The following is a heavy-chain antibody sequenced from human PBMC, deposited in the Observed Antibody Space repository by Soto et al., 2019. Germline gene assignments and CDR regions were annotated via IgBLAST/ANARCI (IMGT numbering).Heavy chain of an antibody. V-gene: IGHV4-31*03. CDR2: IYYSGST. CDR3: ARGYYDSSAMRSCLDP. J-gene: IGHJ5*02. D-gene: IGHD3-22*01. Sequence: SETLSLTCTVSGGSISSGGYYWSWIRQHPGKGLEWIGYIYYSGSTYYNPSLKSRVTISVDTSKNQFSLKLSSVTAADTAVYYCARGYYDSSAMRSCLDPCGQGTMVTVYS. CDR1: GGSISSGGYY.